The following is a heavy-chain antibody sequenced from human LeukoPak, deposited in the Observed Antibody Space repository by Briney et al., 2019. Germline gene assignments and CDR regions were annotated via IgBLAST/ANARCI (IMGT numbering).Heavy chain of an antibody. Sequence: PGGSLRLSCSGSGFTFSDYFMNWIRQAPGKGLEWIAYISSSGGNIKYADSVQGRFTISRDNAKKSLYLQMNSLRAEDTAVYYCARDGGEQLVGPFDYWGQGTLVTVSS. D-gene: IGHD6-6*01. CDR1: GFTFSDYF. J-gene: IGHJ4*02. V-gene: IGHV3-11*04. CDR3: ARDGGEQLVGPFDY. CDR2: ISSSGGNI.